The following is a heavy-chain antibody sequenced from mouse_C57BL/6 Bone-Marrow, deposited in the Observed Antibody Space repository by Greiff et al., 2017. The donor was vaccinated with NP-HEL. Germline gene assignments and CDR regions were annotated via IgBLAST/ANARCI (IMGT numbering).Heavy chain of an antibody. CDR2: IDPENGDT. CDR3: TTSPYGSSYNYAMDY. Sequence: EVQLVESGAELVRPGASVKLSCTASGFNIKDYYMHWVKQRPEQGLEWIGWIDPENGDTEYASKFQGKATITADTSSNTAYLQLSSLTSEDTAVYYCTTSPYGSSYNYAMDYWGQGTSVTVSS. D-gene: IGHD1-1*01. J-gene: IGHJ4*01. V-gene: IGHV14-4*01. CDR1: GFNIKDYY.